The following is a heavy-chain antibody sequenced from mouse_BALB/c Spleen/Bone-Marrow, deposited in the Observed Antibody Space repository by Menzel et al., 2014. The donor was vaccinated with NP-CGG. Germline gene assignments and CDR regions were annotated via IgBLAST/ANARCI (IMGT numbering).Heavy chain of an antibody. CDR3: ATYYYNCSTFAY. CDR1: GFNIKDTY. CDR2: IDPANGNT. Sequence: VQLKQSGTELVKPGASVKLSCTASGFNIKDTYMHWVKQRPEQGLEWIGRIDPANGNTKYDPKFQGKATITADTSSNTAYLQFSSLTSEDTAVYYCATYYYNCSTFAYWGQGTLVTVSA. D-gene: IGHD1-1*01. V-gene: IGHV14-3*02. J-gene: IGHJ3*01.